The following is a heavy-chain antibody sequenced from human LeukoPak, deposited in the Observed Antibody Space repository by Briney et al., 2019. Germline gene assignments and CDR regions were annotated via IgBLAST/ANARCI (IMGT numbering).Heavy chain of an antibody. Sequence: GTSLRLSCAASGFTFNSYAMHWVRQAPGKGLEWVAVIWYDGTNKYYTDSVKGRFTISRDNAKNSLYLQMNSLRAEDTAVYYCARDVLYYDSSGYYHHDYWGQGTLVTVSS. V-gene: IGHV3-33*01. CDR2: IWYDGTNK. CDR1: GFTFNSYA. D-gene: IGHD3-22*01. J-gene: IGHJ4*02. CDR3: ARDVLYYDSSGYYHHDY.